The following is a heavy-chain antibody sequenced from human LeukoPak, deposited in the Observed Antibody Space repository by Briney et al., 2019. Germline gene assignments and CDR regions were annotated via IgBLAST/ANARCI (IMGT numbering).Heavy chain of an antibody. CDR3: AKGLIRGYSYGYFDY. Sequence: PGGSLRLSCAASGFTFSDYYMSWIRQAPGKGLEWVSYISSSGSTIYYADSVKGRFTISRDNSKNTLYLQMNSLRAEDTAVYYCAKGLIRGYSYGYFDYWGQGTLVTVSS. V-gene: IGHV3-11*01. CDR1: GFTFSDYY. J-gene: IGHJ4*02. D-gene: IGHD5-18*01. CDR2: ISSSGSTI.